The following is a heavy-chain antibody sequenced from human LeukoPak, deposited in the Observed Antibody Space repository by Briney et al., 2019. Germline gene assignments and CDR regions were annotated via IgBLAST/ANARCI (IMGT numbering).Heavy chain of an antibody. D-gene: IGHD5-24*01. CDR2: ISYDGTNK. V-gene: IGHV3-30*18. CDR1: RFTFSSYG. CDR3: AKSRGGLRWLQSSIDY. J-gene: IGHJ4*02. Sequence: GGSLRLSCAASRFTFSSYGMHWVRQAPGKGLKWVAVISYDGTNKYYSDSVKGRFTISRDNSRNTLYLQMNSLRAEDTAVYYSAKSRGGLRWLQSSIDYWGQGTLVTVSS.